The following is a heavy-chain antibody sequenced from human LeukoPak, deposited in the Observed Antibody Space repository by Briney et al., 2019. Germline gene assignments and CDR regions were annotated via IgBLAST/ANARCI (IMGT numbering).Heavy chain of an antibody. V-gene: IGHV4-34*01. Sequence: SETLSLTCAVYGGSFSGYYSSWIRQPPGKGLEWIGEINHSGSTNYNPSLKSRVTISVDTSKNQFSLKLSSVTAADTAVYYCARRVYGSGSYYDYWGQGTLVTVSS. D-gene: IGHD3-10*01. CDR2: INHSGST. CDR1: GGSFSGYY. J-gene: IGHJ4*02. CDR3: ARRVYGSGSYYDY.